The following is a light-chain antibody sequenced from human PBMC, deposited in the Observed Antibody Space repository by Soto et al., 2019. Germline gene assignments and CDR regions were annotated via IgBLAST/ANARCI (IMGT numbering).Light chain of an antibody. CDR2: GAS. J-gene: IGKJ1*01. V-gene: IGKV3-20*01. Sequence: ESVLTQSPGTLSLSPGEKAALSCRASQSVSSSYLAWYQQKPGQAPRLLIYGASSRATGIPDRFSGSGSGTDFTLTVSRLEPADFAVYYCQQFGSSSWTFGQGTKVEIK. CDR3: QQFGSSSWT. CDR1: QSVSSSY.